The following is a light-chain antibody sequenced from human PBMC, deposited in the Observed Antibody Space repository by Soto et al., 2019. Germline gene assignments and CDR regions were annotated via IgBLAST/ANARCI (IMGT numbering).Light chain of an antibody. Sequence: EIVLTQSPGTLSLSPGERATLSCRASQSVSSSYLAGYQQKPGQAPRLLIYGASSRATGIPGRFSGSGSGTDFTRTLSSLEPEDFTVYYCQQCGRSPFTFGPRTKVHIK. CDR3: QQCGRSPFT. CDR1: QSVSSSY. CDR2: GAS. J-gene: IGKJ3*01. V-gene: IGKV3-20*01.